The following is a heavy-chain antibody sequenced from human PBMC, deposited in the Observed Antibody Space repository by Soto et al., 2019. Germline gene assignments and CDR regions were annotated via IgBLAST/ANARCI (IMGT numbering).Heavy chain of an antibody. Sequence: ASVKVSCKASGYTFTSYAMHWVRQAPGQRLEWMGWINAGNGNTKYSQKFQGRVTITRDTSASTAHMELSSLRSEDTAVYYCARDLAAAGTVYYFDYWGQGTLVTVSS. D-gene: IGHD6-13*01. V-gene: IGHV1-3*01. J-gene: IGHJ4*02. CDR2: INAGNGNT. CDR1: GYTFTSYA. CDR3: ARDLAAAGTVYYFDY.